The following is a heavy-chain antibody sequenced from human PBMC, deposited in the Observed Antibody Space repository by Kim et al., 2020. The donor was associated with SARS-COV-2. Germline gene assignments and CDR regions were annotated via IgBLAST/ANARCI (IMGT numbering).Heavy chain of an antibody. CDR2: IYLSGST. CDR3: ARGGDRSNWLFDK. V-gene: IGHV4-4*07. D-gene: IGHD6-13*01. J-gene: IGHJ4*02. Sequence: SETLSLTCTVSGGSISSNNWSWIWQPAGKGMKWMGRIYLSGSTNYNHSLFSRVTMTVDASKNKYPLKLSSVSAADTAAYYCARGGDRSNWLFDKWGQGT. CDR1: GGSISSNN.